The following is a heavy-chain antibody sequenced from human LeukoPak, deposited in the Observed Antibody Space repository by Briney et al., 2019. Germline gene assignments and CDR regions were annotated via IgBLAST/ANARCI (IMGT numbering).Heavy chain of an antibody. J-gene: IGHJ1*01. CDR2: INHSGST. V-gene: IGHV4-34*01. CDR1: GGSFSGYY. CDR3: ATYYYDSSGYYYGYFQH. Sequence: SETLSLTCAVYGGSFSGYYWGWIRQPPGKGLEWIGEINHSGSTNYNPSLKSRVTISVDTSKNQFSLKLSSVTAADTAVYYCATYYYDSSGYYYGYFQHWGQGTLVTVSS. D-gene: IGHD3-22*01.